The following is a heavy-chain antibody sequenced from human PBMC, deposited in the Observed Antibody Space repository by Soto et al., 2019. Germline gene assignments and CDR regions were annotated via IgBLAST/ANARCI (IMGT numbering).Heavy chain of an antibody. CDR2: IYSGGST. V-gene: IGHV3-53*01. CDR3: AKRIMLRGVMASRPDY. CDR1: GFTVSSNY. D-gene: IGHD3-10*01. Sequence: GGSLRLSCAASGFTVSSNYMSWVRQAPGKGLEWVSVIYSGGSTYYADSVKGRFTTSRDNSKNTLYLQMNSLRAEDTAVYYCAKRIMLRGVMASRPDYWGQGTLVTVSS. J-gene: IGHJ4*02.